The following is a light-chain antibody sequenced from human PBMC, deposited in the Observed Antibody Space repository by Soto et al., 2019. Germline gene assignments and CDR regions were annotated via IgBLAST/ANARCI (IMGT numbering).Light chain of an antibody. V-gene: IGKV3-20*01. CDR3: QQYVSSPRT. J-gene: IGKJ1*01. CDR2: AAS. Sequence: EIVLTQSPGTLSLSPGERATLSCRASLNISSAFLAWYRHKPGQAPRLLISAASSRATGIPDRFSGSGSGTDFTLTILRLEPEDFAVYYCQQYVSSPRTFGQGTKVEI. CDR1: LNISSAF.